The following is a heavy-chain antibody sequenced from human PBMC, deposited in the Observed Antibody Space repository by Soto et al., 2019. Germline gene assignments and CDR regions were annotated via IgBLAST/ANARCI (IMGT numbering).Heavy chain of an antibody. J-gene: IGHJ3*02. V-gene: IGHV4-30-4*01. CDR1: GGSISSGDYY. CDR2: IYYSGST. CDR3: ARGLYYDFWSGYAPGAFDI. D-gene: IGHD3-3*01. Sequence: SETLSLTCTVSGGSISSGDYYWSWIRQPPGKGLEWIGYIYYSGSTYYNPSLKSRVTISVDTSKNQFSLKLSSVTAADTAVYYCARGLYYDFWSGYAPGAFDIWGQGTMVTVSS.